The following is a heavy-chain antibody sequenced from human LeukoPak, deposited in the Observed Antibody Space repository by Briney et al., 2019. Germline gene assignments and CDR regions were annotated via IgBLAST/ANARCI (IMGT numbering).Heavy chain of an antibody. CDR3: ARGRYYYDSSGYYYDDY. V-gene: IGHV4-39*01. J-gene: IGHJ4*02. Sequence: SETLSLTCTVSGGSISSSSYYWGWIRQPPGKGLEWIGSIYYSGSTYYNPSLKSRVTISVDTSKNQFSLKLSSVTAADTAVYYCARGRYYYDSSGYYYDDYWGQGTLVTVSS. CDR1: GGSISSSSYY. CDR2: IYYSGST. D-gene: IGHD3-22*01.